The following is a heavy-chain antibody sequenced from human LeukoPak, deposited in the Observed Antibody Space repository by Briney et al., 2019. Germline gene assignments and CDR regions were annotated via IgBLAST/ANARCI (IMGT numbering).Heavy chain of an antibody. Sequence: SETLSLTCAVSGYSISSGYYWGWIRQPPGKGLEWIGSIYHSGSTYYNPSLKSRVTISVDTSKNQFSLKLSSVTAADTAVYYCARSPRLPSRNAFDIWGLGTMVTVSS. CDR1: GYSISSGYY. J-gene: IGHJ3*02. V-gene: IGHV4-38-2*01. CDR3: ARSPRLPSRNAFDI. D-gene: IGHD4-11*01. CDR2: IYHSGST.